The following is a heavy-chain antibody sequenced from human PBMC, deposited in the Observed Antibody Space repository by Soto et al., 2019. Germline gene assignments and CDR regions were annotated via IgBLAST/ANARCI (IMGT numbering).Heavy chain of an antibody. Sequence: SVKVSCKASGGTLSSYTISWVRQAPGQGLEWMGRIIPILGIANYAQKFQGRVTITADKSTSTAYMELSSLRSEDTAVYYCASFIAVAGPDAFDIWGQGTMVTVSS. J-gene: IGHJ3*02. V-gene: IGHV1-69*02. CDR2: IIPILGIA. CDR3: ASFIAVAGPDAFDI. D-gene: IGHD6-19*01. CDR1: GGTLSSYT.